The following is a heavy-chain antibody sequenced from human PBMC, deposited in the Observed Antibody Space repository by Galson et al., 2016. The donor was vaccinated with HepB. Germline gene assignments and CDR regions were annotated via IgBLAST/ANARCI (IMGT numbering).Heavy chain of an antibody. CDR1: GDSVSNNIDG. CDR2: THYRSEWRY. Sequence: CAISGDSVSNNIDGWNWIRQSPSRGLEWLGRTHYRSEWRYDYAPSVQSRISINPDTSKNQFSLHLNSVTPEDTAVYYCVKSVWLGRGFVSWGQGTLVTVSS. V-gene: IGHV6-1*01. J-gene: IGHJ4*02. CDR3: VKSVWLGRGFVS. D-gene: IGHD6-19*01.